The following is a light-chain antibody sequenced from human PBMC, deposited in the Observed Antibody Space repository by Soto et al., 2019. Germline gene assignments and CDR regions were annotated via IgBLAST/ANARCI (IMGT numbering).Light chain of an antibody. J-gene: IGLJ3*02. V-gene: IGLV1-47*01. CDR1: SSNLGSDY. CDR3: AAWDDSLSGRV. Sequence: QPVLTQPPSVSGTPGQRVTISCSGSSSNLGSDYVYWFQQLPGTAPKVLIYRNNQRPSGVPERFSGSKSGTSASLAISGLRSEDEADYYCAAWDDSLSGRVFGGGTKVTVL. CDR2: RNN.